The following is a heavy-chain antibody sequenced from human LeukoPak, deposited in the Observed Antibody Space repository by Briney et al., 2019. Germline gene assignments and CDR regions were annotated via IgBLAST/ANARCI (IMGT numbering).Heavy chain of an antibody. Sequence: PSQTLSLTCAVSGGSISSGGYSWSWIRQPPGKGLEWIGYISHSGSTYYIPSLNSRVTISVDRSKNQFSLKLSSVTAADTAVYYCARRVGYCNSNGCPPFDYWGQGTLVTVSS. CDR1: GGSISSGGYS. D-gene: IGHD2/OR15-2a*01. J-gene: IGHJ4*02. CDR2: ISHSGST. V-gene: IGHV4-30-2*01. CDR3: ARRVGYCNSNGCPPFDY.